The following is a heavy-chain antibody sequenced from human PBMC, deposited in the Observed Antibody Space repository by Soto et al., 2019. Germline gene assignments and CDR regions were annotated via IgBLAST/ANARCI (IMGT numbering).Heavy chain of an antibody. CDR1: GFTVSSNY. V-gene: IGHV3-53*01. CDR2: ICSGGST. Sequence: PGGSLRLSCAASGFTVSSNYMSWVRQAPGKGLEWVSVICSGGSTYYADSVKGRFTISRDNSKNTLYLQMNSLRAEDTAVYYCAKGGYCSGGSCYSWFDPWGQGTLVTVSS. J-gene: IGHJ5*02. D-gene: IGHD2-15*01. CDR3: AKGGYCSGGSCYSWFDP.